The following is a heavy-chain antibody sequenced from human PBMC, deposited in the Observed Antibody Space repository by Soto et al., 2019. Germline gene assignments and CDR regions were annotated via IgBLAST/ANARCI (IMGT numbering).Heavy chain of an antibody. J-gene: IGHJ3*02. Sequence: QITLKESGPTLVKPTQTLTLTCTFSGISLSTDAVGVAWIRQPPGKALEWLALIYWYADKRYSPSLKSRLTIIKDTSKHQVVLTMTTTDPVDTATYYGAHRGQGASILSAAFEIWGPGTSVTVSA. CDR1: GISLSTDAVG. CDR3: AHRGQGASILSAAFEI. D-gene: IGHD2-2*01. V-gene: IGHV2-5*01. CDR2: IYWYADK.